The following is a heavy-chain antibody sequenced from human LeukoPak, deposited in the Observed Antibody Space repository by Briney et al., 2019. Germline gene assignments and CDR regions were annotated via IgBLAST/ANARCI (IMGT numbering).Heavy chain of an antibody. J-gene: IGHJ4*02. CDR1: GFIFTNYS. CDR3: ARDHYYGSGRLLY. CDR2: ISRSSSTI. D-gene: IGHD3-10*01. V-gene: IGHV3-48*02. Sequence: GGSLRLSCAASGFIFTNYSMNWVRQAPGKGLEWVSYISRSSSTIYYADSVKGRFTVSRDNAKNSLYLQMNSLRDEDTAVYYCARDHYYGSGRLLYRGQGTLVTVSS.